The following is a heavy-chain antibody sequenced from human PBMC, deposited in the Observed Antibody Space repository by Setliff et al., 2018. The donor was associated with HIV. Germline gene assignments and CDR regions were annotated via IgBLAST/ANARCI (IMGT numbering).Heavy chain of an antibody. D-gene: IGHD1-7*01. CDR3: ARGRNRNYVVYGMDV. V-gene: IGHV3-21*04. J-gene: IGHJ6*02. CDR1: GFTFSGYS. CDR2: ISSNSTYI. Sequence: RLSCAASGFTFSGYSMNWVRQAPGKGLEWVSSISSNSTYIHYADSVKGRFTISRDNAKNSLYLQMNSLRAEDTAVYYCARGRNRNYVVYGMDVWGQGTTVTVS.